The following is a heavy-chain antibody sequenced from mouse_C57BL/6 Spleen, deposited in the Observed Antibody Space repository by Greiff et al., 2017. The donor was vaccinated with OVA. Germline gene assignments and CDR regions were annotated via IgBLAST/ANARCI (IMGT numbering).Heavy chain of an antibody. Sequence: QVQLQQPGTELVKPGASVKLSCKASGYTFTSYWMHWVKQRPGQGLEWIGNINPGNGGTNYNEKFKGKATLTVDKSSSTAYMQLSSLTSEDSAVYYCARGPTAVSSFDFWGQGTTLTVSS. CDR3: ARGPTAVSSFDF. CDR1: GYTFTSYW. CDR2: INPGNGGT. J-gene: IGHJ2*01. V-gene: IGHV1-53*01. D-gene: IGHD1-1*01.